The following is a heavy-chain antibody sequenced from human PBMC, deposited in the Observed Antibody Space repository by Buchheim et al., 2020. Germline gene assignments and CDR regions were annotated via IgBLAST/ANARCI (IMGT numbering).Heavy chain of an antibody. Sequence: QVQLQESGPGLVKPSGTLSLTCAVSGGSISSSNWWSWVRQPPGKGLEWIGEIYHSGSTNYNPSLKSRVTIPVDKSKNQFSLKLSSVTAADTAVYYCARDQAPPGSYYGSGSYRANYYYYYGMDVWGQGTT. CDR2: IYHSGST. D-gene: IGHD3-10*01. V-gene: IGHV4-4*02. J-gene: IGHJ6*02. CDR1: GGSISSSNW. CDR3: ARDQAPPGSYYGSGSYRANYYYYYGMDV.